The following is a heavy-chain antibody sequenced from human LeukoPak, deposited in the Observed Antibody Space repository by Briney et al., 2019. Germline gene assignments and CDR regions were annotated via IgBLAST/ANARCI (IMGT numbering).Heavy chain of an antibody. CDR1: GFTFSSYA. CDR2: ISYDGSNK. Sequence: GGSLRLSCAASGFTFSSYAMHWVRQAPGKGLEWVAVISYDGSNKYYADSVKGRFTISRDNSKNTLYLQMNSLRAEDTAVYYCAREVGVAYYYDSSGSVDYWGQGTLVTVSS. V-gene: IGHV3-30-3*01. CDR3: AREVGVAYYYDSSGSVDY. D-gene: IGHD3-22*01. J-gene: IGHJ4*02.